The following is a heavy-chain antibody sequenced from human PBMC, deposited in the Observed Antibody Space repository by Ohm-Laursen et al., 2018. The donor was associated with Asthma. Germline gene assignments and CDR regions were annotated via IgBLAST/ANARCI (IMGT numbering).Heavy chain of an antibody. CDR2: ICSASTFI. CDR3: ARIGPEGELTGREYSLHH. V-gene: IGHV3-21*01. D-gene: IGHD1-26*01. CDR1: GYTFSRYS. Sequence: SLRLSCSASGYTFSRYSIHWVRQVPGKGLEWVASICSASTFIYYADSVRGRFTTSRDNAKNSVYLQMNSLRAEDTALYYCARIGPEGELTGREYSLHHWGQGTQVTVAS. J-gene: IGHJ1*01.